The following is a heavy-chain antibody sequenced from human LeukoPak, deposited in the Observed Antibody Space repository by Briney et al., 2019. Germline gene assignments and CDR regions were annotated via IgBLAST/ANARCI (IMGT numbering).Heavy chain of an antibody. J-gene: IGHJ4*02. CDR3: ARHPYCSGGSCYSDY. D-gene: IGHD2-15*01. CDR1: GYSFTSYW. V-gene: IGHV5-51*01. Sequence: GESLKISCNGSGYSFTSYWIGWVRQITGKGLEWMGIIYPGDSDTRYSPSFQGQVTISADKSISTAYLQWSSLKASDTAMYYCARHPYCSGGSCYSDYWGQGTLVTVSS. CDR2: IYPGDSDT.